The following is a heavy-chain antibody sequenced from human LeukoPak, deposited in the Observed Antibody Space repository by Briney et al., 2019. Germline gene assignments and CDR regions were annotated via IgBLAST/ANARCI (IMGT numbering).Heavy chain of an antibody. V-gene: IGHV1-69*04. Sequence: SVKVSCKASGGTFSSYAISWVRQAPGQGLEWMGRIIPILGIANYAQKFQGRVTITADKSTSTAYMELSSLRSEDTAVYYCAREGRQWESLDFWGQGTLVTVSS. CDR2: IIPILGIA. CDR1: GGTFSSYA. CDR3: AREGRQWESLDF. D-gene: IGHD1-26*01. J-gene: IGHJ4*02.